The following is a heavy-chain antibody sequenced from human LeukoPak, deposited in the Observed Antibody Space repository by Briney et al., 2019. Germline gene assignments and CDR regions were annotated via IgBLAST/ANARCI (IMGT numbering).Heavy chain of an antibody. J-gene: IGHJ4*02. Sequence: SGTLSLTCTVSGGSISSYYWSWIRQPPGKGLEWIGYIYYSGSTNYNPSLKSRVTISVDTSKNQFSLKLSSVTAADTAVYYCARANSGYDTYFDYWGQGTLVTVSS. V-gene: IGHV4-59*01. D-gene: IGHD5-12*01. CDR3: ARANSGYDTYFDY. CDR1: GGSISSYY. CDR2: IYYSGST.